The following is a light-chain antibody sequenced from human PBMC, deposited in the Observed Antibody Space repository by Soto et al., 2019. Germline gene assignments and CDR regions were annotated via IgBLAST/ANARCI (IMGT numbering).Light chain of an antibody. Sequence: EIVLTQSPGTLSLSPGERATLSCRASQSVSSIYLAWYQQKPGQAPRLLIYGAFSRATDIPDRFSGSGSGTDFTLTISRLEPEDFAVYYCQQYGSSPWTFGQGTQVDSK. CDR2: GAF. V-gene: IGKV3-20*01. CDR3: QQYGSSPWT. CDR1: QSVSSIY. J-gene: IGKJ1*01.